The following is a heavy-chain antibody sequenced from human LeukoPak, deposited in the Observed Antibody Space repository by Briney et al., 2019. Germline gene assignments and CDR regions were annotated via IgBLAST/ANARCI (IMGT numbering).Heavy chain of an antibody. Sequence: GSSVNASCKASGYIFTRYYMHWVRPPPGQVIDWMGIIHPRGGNTSYAQKFQGRVTMTRDTCTSTVYMGLSSLRSEDTAVYYCARDWGSDCSGGSCYPDIRTLLYNWFDPWGQGTLVTVSS. CDR2: IHPRGGNT. CDR1: GYIFTRYY. D-gene: IGHD2-15*01. V-gene: IGHV1-46*01. CDR3: ARDWGSDCSGGSCYPDIRTLLYNWFDP. J-gene: IGHJ5*02.